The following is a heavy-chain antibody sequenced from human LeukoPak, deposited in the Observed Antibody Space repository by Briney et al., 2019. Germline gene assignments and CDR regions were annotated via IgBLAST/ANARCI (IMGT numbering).Heavy chain of an antibody. CDR1: GFTFSSYW. D-gene: IGHD2-2*01. V-gene: IGHV3-74*01. CDR2: INSDGSIT. Sequence: GGSLRLSCAASGFTFSSYWVHWVRQAPGKGLGWVSRINSDGSITTYADSVRGRFNISRDNAKSTLYLQMNSLRAEDTAVYYCASSTQISKYADYWGQGALSPSPQ. J-gene: IGHJ4*02. CDR3: ASSTQISKYADY.